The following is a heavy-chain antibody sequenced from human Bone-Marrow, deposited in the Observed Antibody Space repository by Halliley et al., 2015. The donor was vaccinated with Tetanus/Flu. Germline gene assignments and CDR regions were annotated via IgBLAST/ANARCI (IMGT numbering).Heavy chain of an antibody. V-gene: IGHV3-11*06. D-gene: IGHD1-26*01. J-gene: IGHJ4*02. CDR2: ISYSTSYI. CDR1: GFNFSDYY. CDR3: ARLFSGNYVRDY. Sequence: SLRLSCTASGFNFSDYYMTWIRQAPGKGLEWASYISYSTSYINYADSVKGRFTVSRDNAKKSLYLEMKTLRAEDTAMYYCARLFSGNYVRDYWGQGTLVTVSS.